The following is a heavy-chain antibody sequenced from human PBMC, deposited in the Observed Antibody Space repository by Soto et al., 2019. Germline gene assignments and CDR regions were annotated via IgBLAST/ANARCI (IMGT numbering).Heavy chain of an antibody. D-gene: IGHD6-6*01. CDR1: GCSMHDFY. J-gene: IGHJ4*02. CDR3: ARVGGVAARTFDY. V-gene: IGHV4-59*07. Sequence: PXDTLSLTCTVSGCSMHDFYWSWIRQPPGKGLDWIGYIYYSGSTDYNPSLKGRVTISVDTSKNQFSLKLRSVTAADTAVYYCARVGGVAARTFDYWGQGTLVTVSS. CDR2: IYYSGST.